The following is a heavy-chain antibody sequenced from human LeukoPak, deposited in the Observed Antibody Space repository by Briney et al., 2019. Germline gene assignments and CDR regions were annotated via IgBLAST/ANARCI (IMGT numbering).Heavy chain of an antibody. V-gene: IGHV1-2*02. CDR2: INPNSGGT. D-gene: IGHD2-2*01. J-gene: IGHJ4*02. CDR3: ATPSLGYCSSTSCYGVY. Sequence: PLASVKVSCKASGYTFTGYYMHWVRQAPGQGLEWMGWINPNSGGTNYAQKFQVRVTMTRDTSISTAYMELSRLRSDDTAVYYCATPSLGYCSSTSCYGVYWGQGTLVTVSS. CDR1: GYTFTGYY.